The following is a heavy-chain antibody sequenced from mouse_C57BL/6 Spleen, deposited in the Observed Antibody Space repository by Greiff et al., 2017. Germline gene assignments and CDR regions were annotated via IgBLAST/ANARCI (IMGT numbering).Heavy chain of an antibody. Sequence: QVQLQQPGTELVKPGASVKLSCKASGYTFTSYWMHWVKQRPGQGLEWIGNINPSNGGTNYNEKFKSKATLTVDKSSSTAYMQLSSLTSEDSAVXYCARSLFITTVVAEYDYAMDYWGQGTSVTVSS. CDR1: GYTFTSYW. CDR2: INPSNGGT. D-gene: IGHD1-1*01. J-gene: IGHJ4*01. V-gene: IGHV1-53*01. CDR3: ARSLFITTVVAEYDYAMDY.